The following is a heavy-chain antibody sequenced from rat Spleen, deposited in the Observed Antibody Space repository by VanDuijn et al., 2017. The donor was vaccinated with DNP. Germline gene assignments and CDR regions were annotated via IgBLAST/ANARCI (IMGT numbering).Heavy chain of an antibody. CDR3: ARDDWEQDY. Sequence: QVQLKESGPGLVQPSETLSLTCTASGFSLNIYHIHWVRQPPGKGLEWMGVMWSDGDASSNSALKSRLSISRDISKSQVFLKMNSLQTEDTATYYCARDDWEQDYWGQGVKVTVSS. D-gene: IGHD5-1*01. CDR2: MWSDGDA. J-gene: IGHJ2*01. V-gene: IGHV2-32*01. CDR1: GFSLNIYH.